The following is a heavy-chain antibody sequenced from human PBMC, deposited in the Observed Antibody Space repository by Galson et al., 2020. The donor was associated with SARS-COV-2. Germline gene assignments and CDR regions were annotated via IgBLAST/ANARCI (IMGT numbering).Heavy chain of an antibody. J-gene: IGHJ4*02. CDR2: ISYDGSNK. V-gene: IGHV3-30*04. CDR1: GFTFSSYA. D-gene: IGHD6-19*01. Sequence: GGSLRLSCAASGFTFSSYAMHWVRQAPGKGLERVAVISYDGSNKYYADSVKGRFTISRDNSKNTLYLQMNSLRAEDTAVYYCARDSSGWYLGYWGQGTLVTVSS. CDR3: ARDSSGWYLGY.